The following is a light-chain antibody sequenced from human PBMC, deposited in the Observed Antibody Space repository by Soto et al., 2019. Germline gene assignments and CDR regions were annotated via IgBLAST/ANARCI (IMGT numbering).Light chain of an antibody. CDR1: QSVFYNCNNENY. V-gene: IGKV4-1*01. CDR2: WAS. CDR3: QQYYNTPPYT. J-gene: IGKJ2*01. Sequence: DIVMTQSPDSLAVSLGERATINCKSSQSVFYNCNNENYLAWYQQKPGQPPKLLIYWASTRESGFPDRFSGSGSGTDFTLTISSLQSEDVSFYYCQQYYNTPPYTFGHGTKLHIK.